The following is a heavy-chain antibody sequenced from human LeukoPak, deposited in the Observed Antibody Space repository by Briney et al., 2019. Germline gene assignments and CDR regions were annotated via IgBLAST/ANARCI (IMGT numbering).Heavy chain of an antibody. D-gene: IGHD3-22*01. V-gene: IGHV1-18*01. Sequence: ASVTVSFTASGYTFTSYGISWVRQAPGQGLERMGWISAYNGNTNYAQKLQGRVTMTTDTSTSTDYMELSRLRSDDTAAYYCARYYDSSAYPGPAFDIWGQGTMVTVSS. CDR2: ISAYNGNT. CDR1: GYTFTSYG. J-gene: IGHJ3*02. CDR3: ARYYDSSAYPGPAFDI.